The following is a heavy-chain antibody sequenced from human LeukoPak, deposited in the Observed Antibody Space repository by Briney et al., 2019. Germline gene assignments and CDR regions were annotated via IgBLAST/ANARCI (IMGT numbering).Heavy chain of an antibody. CDR3: AKSYDYFDSSGYYSDPSH. CDR1: GFTFRSSD. V-gene: IGHV3-30*02. J-gene: IGHJ4*02. CDR2: IQYDGSNK. Sequence: GGSLRLSCAASGFTFRSSDMHWVRQAPGKGLEWVAFIQYDGSNKYYADSVKGRFTISRDNSKNTVYLQMNSLRAEDTGVYYCAKSYDYFDSSGYYSDPSHWAQGTLVTVSS. D-gene: IGHD3-22*01.